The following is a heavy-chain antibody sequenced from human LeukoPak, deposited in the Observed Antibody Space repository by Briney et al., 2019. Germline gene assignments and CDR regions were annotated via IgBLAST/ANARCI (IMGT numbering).Heavy chain of an antibody. CDR2: IYYSGST. Sequence: SETLSLTCTVSGGSISSSSYYWGWIRQPPGKGLEWIGSIYYSGSTYYNPSLKSRVTISVDTSKNQFSLKLSAVTAVDTAVYYCARESNNWFDPWGQGTLVTVSS. CDR1: GGSISSSSYY. V-gene: IGHV4-39*07. CDR3: ARESNNWFDP. J-gene: IGHJ5*02.